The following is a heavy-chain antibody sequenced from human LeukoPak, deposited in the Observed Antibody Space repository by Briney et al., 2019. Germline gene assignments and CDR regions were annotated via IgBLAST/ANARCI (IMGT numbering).Heavy chain of an antibody. CDR3: ARVEDSGYDYRGRFDP. V-gene: IGHV4-59*12. Sequence: SETLSLTCTVSGGSISSYYWSWIRQPPGKGLEWIGYIYYTGSTNYNPSLKSRVTISVDTSKNQFSLKLSSVTAADTAVYYCARVEDSGYDYRGRFDPWGQGTLVTVSS. J-gene: IGHJ5*02. CDR2: IYYTGST. CDR1: GGSISSYY. D-gene: IGHD5-12*01.